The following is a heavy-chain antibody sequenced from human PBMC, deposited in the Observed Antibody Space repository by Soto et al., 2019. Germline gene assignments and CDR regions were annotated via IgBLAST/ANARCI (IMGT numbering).Heavy chain of an antibody. CDR1: GFTFDYYA. J-gene: IGHJ4*02. V-gene: IGHV3-9*01. CDR2: ISWNSGSI. D-gene: IGHD2-15*01. Sequence: PGGSLRLSCAASGFTFDYYAMHWVRQAPGKGLEWVSGISWNSGSIGYADSVKGRFTISRDNAKNSLYLQMNSLRAEDTALYYCAKAPRVCSGGSCYRLYYFDYWGQGTLVTVSS. CDR3: AKAPRVCSGGSCYRLYYFDY.